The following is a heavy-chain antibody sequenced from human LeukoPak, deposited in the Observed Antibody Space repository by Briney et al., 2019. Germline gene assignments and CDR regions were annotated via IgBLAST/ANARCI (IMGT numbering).Heavy chain of an antibody. CDR2: IWYDGSNK. J-gene: IGHJ4*02. CDR1: GFTFSSYG. CDR3: ARDSCSGGSCYSDY. D-gene: IGHD2-15*01. V-gene: IGHV3-33*08. Sequence: GGSLRLSCAAPGFTFSSYGMHWVRQAPGKGLEWVAVIWYDGSNKHYADSVKGRFTISRDNSKNTLYLQMNSLRAEDTAVYYCARDSCSGGSCYSDYWGQGTLVTVSS.